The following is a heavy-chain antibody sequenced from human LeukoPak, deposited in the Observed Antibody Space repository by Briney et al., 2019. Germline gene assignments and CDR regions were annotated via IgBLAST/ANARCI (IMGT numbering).Heavy chain of an antibody. V-gene: IGHV4-31*03. J-gene: IGHJ4*02. Sequence: SETLSLTCSVSGGSVTGGGYYWSWIRQHPGKGLEWIGFASYSGGTYYNPSLMSRVTISVDSSENQLSLKLSSVTAADTAVYYCAGGLDSSKMGYWGQGTLVTVSS. D-gene: IGHD6-13*01. CDR3: AGGLDSSKMGY. CDR2: ASYSGGT. CDR1: GGSVTGGGYY.